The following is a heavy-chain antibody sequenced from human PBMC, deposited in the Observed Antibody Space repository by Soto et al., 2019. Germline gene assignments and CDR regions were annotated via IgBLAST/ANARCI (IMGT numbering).Heavy chain of an antibody. J-gene: IGHJ4*02. CDR2: INHSGST. CDR1: GGSISSGGYS. CDR3: ARGPPLGY. V-gene: IGHV4-30-2*01. Sequence: QLQLQESGSGLVKPSQTLSLTCAVSGGSISSGGYSWSWIRQPPGKGLECIGYINHSGSTYNHPSLKVRDSISVYRPKNKFSLKLSSVTAADTAVYYCARGPPLGYWGQGTLVTVAS.